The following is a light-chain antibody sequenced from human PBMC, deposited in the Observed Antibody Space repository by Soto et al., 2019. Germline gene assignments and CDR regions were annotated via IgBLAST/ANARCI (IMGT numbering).Light chain of an antibody. J-gene: IGLJ2*01. V-gene: IGLV2-8*01. Sequence: QSALTQPPSASGSPGQSVTISCTGTSSDVGGYNYVSWYQQHPGKAPKLMIYEVSKRPSGVPDRFSGSKSGNTASLTVSGLQAEDEADYYCSSYAGINNFAVLFGGGTKLTVL. CDR3: SSYAGINNFAVL. CDR2: EVS. CDR1: SSDVGGYNY.